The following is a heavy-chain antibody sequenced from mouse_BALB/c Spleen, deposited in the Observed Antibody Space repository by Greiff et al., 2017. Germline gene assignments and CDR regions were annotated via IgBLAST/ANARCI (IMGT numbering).Heavy chain of an antibody. J-gene: IGHJ4*01. CDR2: INPSTGYT. CDR3: ARWWDGYISYYAMDY. Sequence: QVQLKESGAELAKPGASVKMSCKASGYTFTSYWMHWVKQRPGQGLEWIGYINPSTGYTEYNQKFKDKATLTADKSSSTAYMQLSSLTSEDSAVYYCARWWDGYISYYAMDYWGQGTSVTVSS. V-gene: IGHV1-7*01. D-gene: IGHD2-3*01. CDR1: GYTFTSYW.